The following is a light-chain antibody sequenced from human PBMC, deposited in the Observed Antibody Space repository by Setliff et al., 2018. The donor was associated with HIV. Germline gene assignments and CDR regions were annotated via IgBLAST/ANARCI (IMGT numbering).Light chain of an antibody. CDR3: SSYAITNTLP. CDR1: SSDVGGYSH. Sequence: SVLTQPASVSGSPGQSITISCTGTSSDVGGYSHVSWYQQHPGKAPKLIIYEVRTRPSGVSNRFSGSKSGNTASLTISGLQTEDEADYYCSSYAITNTLPFGTGTKVTVL. J-gene: IGLJ1*01. CDR2: EVR. V-gene: IGLV2-14*01.